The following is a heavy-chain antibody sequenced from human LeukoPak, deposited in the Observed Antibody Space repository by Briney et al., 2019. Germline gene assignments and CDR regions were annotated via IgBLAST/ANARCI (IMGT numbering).Heavy chain of an antibody. V-gene: IGHV3-7*01. J-gene: IGHJ4*02. Sequence: GGSLRLSCAASGFTFSSYWMSWVRQAPGKGLEWVANIKQDGSEKDYVDSVRGRLTISRDNAKNSLYLQMNSLRAEDTAVYYCARHYYDNSDYYPYYFDYWGQGTLVTVSS. CDR2: IKQDGSEK. CDR3: ARHYYDNSDYYPYYFDY. D-gene: IGHD3-22*01. CDR1: GFTFSSYW.